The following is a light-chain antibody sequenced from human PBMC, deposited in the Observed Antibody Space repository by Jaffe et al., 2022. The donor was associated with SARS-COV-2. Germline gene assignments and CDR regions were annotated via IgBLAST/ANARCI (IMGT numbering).Light chain of an antibody. CDR1: QNVSGSY. V-gene: IGKV3-20*01. CDR2: GAS. CDR3: QQYGSSRALT. Sequence: EIVLTQSPGTLSLSPGERATLSCRASQNVSGSYLAWYQHKPGQAPRLLIYGASSRATGIPDRFSGSGSGTDFTLTISRLEPEDFAVYYCQQYGSSRALTFGGGTKVEIK. J-gene: IGKJ4*01.